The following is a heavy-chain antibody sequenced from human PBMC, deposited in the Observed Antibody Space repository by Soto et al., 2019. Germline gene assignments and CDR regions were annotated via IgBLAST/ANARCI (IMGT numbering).Heavy chain of an antibody. V-gene: IGHV1-69*13. J-gene: IGHJ6*02. CDR3: ARGPYYGMDV. Sequence: SVKVSCKASRGTFSSYAISWVRQAPGQGLEWMGGIIPIFGTANYAQKFQGGVTITADESTSTAYMELSSLRSEDTAVYYCARGPYYGMDVWGQGTTVTVSS. CDR2: IIPIFGTA. CDR1: RGTFSSYA.